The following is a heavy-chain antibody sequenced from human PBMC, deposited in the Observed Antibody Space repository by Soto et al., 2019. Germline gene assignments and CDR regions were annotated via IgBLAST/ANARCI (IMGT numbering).Heavy chain of an antibody. CDR3: AVLLQDSEYDSRGYRHSWFDP. D-gene: IGHD3-22*01. CDR1: GGSISSSSYY. CDR2: IYYSGST. V-gene: IGHV4-39*01. J-gene: IGHJ5*02. Sequence: SETLSLTCTVSGGSISSSSYYWGWIRQPPGKGLEWIGSIYYSGSTYYNPSLKSRVTISVDTSKNQFSLKLSSVTAADTAMYYCAVLLQDSEYDSRGYRHSWFDPWGQGTLVTVSS.